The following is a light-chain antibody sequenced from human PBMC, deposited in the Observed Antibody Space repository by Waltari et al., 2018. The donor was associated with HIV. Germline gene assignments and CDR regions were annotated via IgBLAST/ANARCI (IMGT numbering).Light chain of an antibody. J-gene: IGLJ1*01. CDR2: DVS. CDR1: LSDVGGYHY. CDR3: SSYTSSSTLGV. V-gene: IGLV2-14*03. Sequence: QFALTQPASVSGSPGQSLTISCTGTLSDVGGYHYFSWYQQHPGKAPKLMIYDVSNRPSCVSNRFSGSKSGNTASLTISGLQAEDEADYYCSSYTSSSTLGVFGTGTKVTVL.